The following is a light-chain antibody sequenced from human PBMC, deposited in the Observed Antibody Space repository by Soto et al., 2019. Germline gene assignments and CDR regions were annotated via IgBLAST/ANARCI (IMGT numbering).Light chain of an antibody. J-gene: IGLJ3*02. CDR1: RSNIGTGYD. CDR2: ANT. V-gene: IGLV1-40*01. Sequence: QAVVAQPPSVSGAPGQRVIISCTGSRSNIGTGYDVHWYQQLPGTAPKLLISANTNRPSGVPDRFSASKSGTSASLAITGLQDEDEGEYYCQSYDSSLSGWVFGGGTKVTVL. CDR3: QSYDSSLSGWV.